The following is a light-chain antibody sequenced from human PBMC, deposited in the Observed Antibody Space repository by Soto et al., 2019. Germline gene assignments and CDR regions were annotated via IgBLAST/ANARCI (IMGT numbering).Light chain of an antibody. CDR1: SSNIGSNT. J-gene: IGLJ2*01. CDR3: AAWDDSLNGHVV. CDR2: SNN. Sequence: QSVLTQPPSASGTPGQRVTISCSGSSSNIGSNTVNWYQQLPGTAPTLLIYSNNQRPSGVPDRFSGSKSGTSASLAISGLQFEDEAEYYCAAWDDSLNGHVVFGGGTKLTVL. V-gene: IGLV1-44*01.